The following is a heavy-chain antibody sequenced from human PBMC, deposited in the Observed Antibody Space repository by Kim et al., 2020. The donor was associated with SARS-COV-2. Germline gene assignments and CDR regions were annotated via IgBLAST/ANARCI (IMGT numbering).Heavy chain of an antibody. CDR3: ARGGIRFLEWLFDY. J-gene: IGHJ4*02. D-gene: IGHD3-3*01. Sequence: AQKFQGRVTMTRDTSISTAYMELSRLRSDDTAVYYCARGGIRFLEWLFDYWGQGTLVTVSS. V-gene: IGHV1-2*02.